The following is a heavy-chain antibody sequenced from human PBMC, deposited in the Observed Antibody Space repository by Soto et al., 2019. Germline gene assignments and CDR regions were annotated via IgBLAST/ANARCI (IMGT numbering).Heavy chain of an antibody. CDR2: IYYSGNT. J-gene: IGHJ3*02. Sequence: SETLSLTCTVSGGSISTYYWSWIRQPPGKGLEWIGYIYYSGNTNYNPSLKSRATISIDTSKNQFSLKLNSVTAADTAVYYCARRCSGSSCYTSGAFDIWGQGKMVTVSS. D-gene: IGHD2-15*01. V-gene: IGHV4-59*12. CDR1: GGSISTYY. CDR3: ARRCSGSSCYTSGAFDI.